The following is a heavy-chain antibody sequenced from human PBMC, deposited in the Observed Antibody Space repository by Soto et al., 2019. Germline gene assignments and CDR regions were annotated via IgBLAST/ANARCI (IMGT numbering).Heavy chain of an antibody. CDR3: ARDTCSGGSCYSGLWYYYYGMDV. Sequence: ASVKVSCKASGYTFTSYGISWVRQAPGQGLEWMGWISAYNGNTNYAQKLQGRVTMTTDTSTSTAYTELRSLRSDDTAVYYCARDTCSGGSCYSGLWYYYYGMDVWGQGATVTVSS. CDR2: ISAYNGNT. D-gene: IGHD2-15*01. CDR1: GYTFTSYG. J-gene: IGHJ6*02. V-gene: IGHV1-18*01.